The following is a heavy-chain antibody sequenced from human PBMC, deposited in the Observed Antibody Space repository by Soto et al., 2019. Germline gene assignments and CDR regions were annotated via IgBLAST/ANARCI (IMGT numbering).Heavy chain of an antibody. CDR3: ARGCSGGTCYVFEY. CDR1: GHTFTSYA. V-gene: IGHV1-3*01. J-gene: IGHJ4*02. Sequence: ASVKVSCKASGHTFTSYAIHWVRQAPGQRFEWMGWINAGTGNTKYSQKFQGRVTITRDTSASTVFMELSSLRSEDTAVYYCARGCSGGTCYVFEYWGQGTLVTVSS. CDR2: INAGTGNT. D-gene: IGHD2-15*01.